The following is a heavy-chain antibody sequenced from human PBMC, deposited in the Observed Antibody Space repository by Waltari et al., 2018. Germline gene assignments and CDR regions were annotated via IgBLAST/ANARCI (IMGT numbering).Heavy chain of an antibody. D-gene: IGHD2-2*01. V-gene: IGHV4-38-2*02. CDR2: IYHSGST. CDR1: GYSISSGYY. J-gene: IGHJ4*02. Sequence: QVQLQESGPGLVKPSETLSLTCTVSGYSISSGYYWGWIRQPPGKGLEWIGSIYHSGSTYYNPSLKSRVTISVDTSKNQFSLKLSSVTAADTAVYYCARGAVESSFDYWGQGTLVTVSS. CDR3: ARGAVESSFDY.